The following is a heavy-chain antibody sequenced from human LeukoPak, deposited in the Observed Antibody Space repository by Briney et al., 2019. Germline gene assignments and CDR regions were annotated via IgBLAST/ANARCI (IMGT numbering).Heavy chain of an antibody. CDR3: AKDQSYHDAFDI. J-gene: IGHJ3*02. Sequence: PGGSLRLSCAATGFTFGDYAMHWVRQAPGKGLEWVSGISWNSGSIGYADSVKGRFTISRDNAKNSLYLEMNSLRADDTALYYCAKDQSYHDAFDIWGQGTMVTVSS. CDR1: GFTFGDYA. V-gene: IGHV3-9*01. CDR2: ISWNSGSI. D-gene: IGHD1-26*01.